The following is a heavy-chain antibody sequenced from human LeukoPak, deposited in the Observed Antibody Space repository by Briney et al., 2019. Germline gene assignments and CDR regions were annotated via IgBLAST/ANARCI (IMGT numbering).Heavy chain of an antibody. CDR1: GGSFSGYY. D-gene: IGHD4-11*01. Sequence: SETLSLACAVYGGSFSGYYWSWIRQPPGKGLEWLGEINHSGSTNYNPSLKSRVTISVDTSKNQFSLKLSSVTAADTAVYYCARSPPASPTVTTGPAFDPWGQGTLVTVSS. V-gene: IGHV4-34*01. J-gene: IGHJ5*02. CDR2: INHSGST. CDR3: ARSPPASPTVTTGPAFDP.